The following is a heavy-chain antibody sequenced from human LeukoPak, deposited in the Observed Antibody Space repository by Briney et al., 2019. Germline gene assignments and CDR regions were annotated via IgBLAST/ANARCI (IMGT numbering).Heavy chain of an antibody. J-gene: IGHJ5*02. CDR1: GGSISSYY. CDR2: IYYSGST. CDR3: ARGSSWSHNWFDP. Sequence: PSETLSPTCTVSGGSISSYYWSWIRQPPGKGLEWIGYIYYSGSTNYNPSLKSRVTISVDTSKNQFSLKLSSVTAADTAVYYCARGSSWSHNWFDPWGQGTLVTVSS. D-gene: IGHD6-13*01. V-gene: IGHV4-59*01.